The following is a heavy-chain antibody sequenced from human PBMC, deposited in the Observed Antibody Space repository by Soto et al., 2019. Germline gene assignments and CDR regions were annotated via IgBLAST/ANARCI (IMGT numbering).Heavy chain of an antibody. V-gene: IGHV1-69*02. Sequence: QVQLVQSGPEVKMPGSSVKVSCKASGDTFNSYTINWVRQAPGQGLQWMGRTIPILAMSNYALKFQGRVTITADKSTTTAYMELGRLRSDDTAVYYCAASYGSGSRAFDYWGQGTLVTVSS. CDR1: GDTFNSYT. D-gene: IGHD3-10*01. CDR2: TIPILAMS. J-gene: IGHJ4*02. CDR3: AASYGSGSRAFDY.